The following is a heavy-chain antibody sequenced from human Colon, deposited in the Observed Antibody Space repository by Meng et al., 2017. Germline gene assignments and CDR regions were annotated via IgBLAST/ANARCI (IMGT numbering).Heavy chain of an antibody. CDR2: IFHSGST. J-gene: IGHJ4*02. D-gene: IGHD3-3*01. V-gene: IGHV4-4*02. CDR1: GGPINSSDW. CDR3: AAIFGLGPGY. Sequence: QLQGSGPGRVKPSGTLSLTCDVSGGPINSSDWWSWVRQPPGKGLEWIAEIFHSGSTNYKSSLKSRATISVDRSKNQFSLKLNSVTAADTAVYYCAAIFGLGPGYWGQGTLVTVSS.